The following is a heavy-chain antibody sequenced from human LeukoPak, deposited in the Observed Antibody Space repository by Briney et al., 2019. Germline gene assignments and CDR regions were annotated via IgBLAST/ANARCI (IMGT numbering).Heavy chain of an antibody. CDR2: ISGGGGNT. CDR3: AKDVRVGGGGMDV. J-gene: IGHJ6*02. D-gene: IGHD1-26*01. CDR1: GFTFSTYA. Sequence: GGSLRLSCAASGFTFSTYAMTWVRQAPGKGLEWVSLISGGGGNTYYADSVKGLFTISRDNSKNTVSLQMNSLRAEDTAVYYCAKDVRVGGGGMDVWGQGTPVTVSS. V-gene: IGHV3-23*01.